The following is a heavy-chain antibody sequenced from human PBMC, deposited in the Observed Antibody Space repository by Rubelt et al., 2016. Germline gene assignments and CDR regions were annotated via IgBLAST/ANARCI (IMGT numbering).Heavy chain of an antibody. CDR2: VNHAAVT. D-gene: IGHD3-10*01. CDR1: GGSFSGYS. CDR3: ARSASPWYYGTNDYYHD. Sequence: QVQLQQWGEGLLKPSETLSLTCVVSGGSFSGYSWSWVRQPPEKGLEWIGDVNHAAVTVSSPSLKSRVTISLDTSKNHLSRSVDSVTAADTAVDDCARSASPWYYGTNDYYHDWGPGSQVVVSS. J-gene: IGHJ4*02. V-gene: IGHV4-34*02.